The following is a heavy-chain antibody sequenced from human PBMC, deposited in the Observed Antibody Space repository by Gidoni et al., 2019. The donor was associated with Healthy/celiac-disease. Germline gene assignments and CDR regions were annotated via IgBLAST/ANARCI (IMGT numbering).Heavy chain of an antibody. J-gene: IGHJ3*02. CDR2: INHSGRT. CDR1: GGSFSGYY. D-gene: IGHD5-18*01. V-gene: IGHV4-34*01. Sequence: QVQLQQWGAGLLKPSETLSLTCAVYGGSFSGYYWSWIRQPPGKGLEWIGEINHSGRTNYSPSLKSRVTISVDTSKNQFSLKLSSVTAADTAVYYCARGPAIQLWLLWANDAFDIWGQGTMVTVSS. CDR3: ARGPAIQLWLLWANDAFDI.